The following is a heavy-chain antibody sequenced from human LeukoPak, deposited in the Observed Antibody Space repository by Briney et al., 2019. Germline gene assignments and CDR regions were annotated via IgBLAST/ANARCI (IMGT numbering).Heavy chain of an antibody. D-gene: IGHD3-3*01. V-gene: IGHV3-21*01. J-gene: IGHJ5*01. CDR2: ISMSNFYI. Sequence: PGGSLRLSCVASGFSFSSYSMNWVRQAPGKGLEWVASISMSNFYIYYADSVKGRFTISRDNSENTLYLQMNRLRSDDTAVYYCAEDFWNFRDSWGQGTLVTVSS. CDR3: AEDFWNFRDS. CDR1: GFSFSSYS.